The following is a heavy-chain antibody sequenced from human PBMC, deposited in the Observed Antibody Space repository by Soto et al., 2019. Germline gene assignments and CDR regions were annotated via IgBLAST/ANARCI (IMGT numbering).Heavy chain of an antibody. D-gene: IGHD4-17*01. CDR3: XXDIRYGGNNDYYGMDV. CDR2: IWYDGSNK. CDR1: GFTFSSYG. V-gene: IGHV3-33*01. Sequence: QVQLVESGGGVVQPGRSLRLSCAASGFTFSSYGMHWVRQAPGKGLEWVAVIWYDGSNKYYADSVKGRFTISRDNSKKTLYLKMNSLRXEXTXVYXXXXDIRYGGNNDYYGMDVWGQGTTVTVSS. J-gene: IGHJ6*02.